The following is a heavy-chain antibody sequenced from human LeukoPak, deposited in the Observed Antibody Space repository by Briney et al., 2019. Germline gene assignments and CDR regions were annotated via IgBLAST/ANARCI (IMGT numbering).Heavy chain of an antibody. CDR2: MNPNSGNT. Sequence: ASVKVSCKASGYTFTSFDINWVRQATGQELEWMGWMNPNSGNTGYAQKFQGGVTITRNASISTAYMELSSLRSEDTAVYYCARSVTGHAGYNWFDPWGQGTLVTVSS. CDR1: GYTFTSFD. J-gene: IGHJ5*02. D-gene: IGHD1-20*01. V-gene: IGHV1-8*03. CDR3: ARSVTGHAGYNWFDP.